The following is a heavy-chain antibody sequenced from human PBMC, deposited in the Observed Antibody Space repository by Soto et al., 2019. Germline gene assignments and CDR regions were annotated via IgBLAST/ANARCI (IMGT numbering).Heavy chain of an antibody. CDR1: GFSLSTDGVG. Sequence: QITLKESGPTLVKPTQTLTLTCTFSGFSLSTDGVGVAWIRQPPGKALEWLALIYWDDDKRYSPSLKTRLTITKXTXKYXVVLTMTNMAPVDTATYYCAHAYGGTSWPNDAFDVWGQGTVVTVSS. J-gene: IGHJ3*01. D-gene: IGHD2-2*01. CDR2: IYWDDDK. V-gene: IGHV2-5*02. CDR3: AHAYGGTSWPNDAFDV.